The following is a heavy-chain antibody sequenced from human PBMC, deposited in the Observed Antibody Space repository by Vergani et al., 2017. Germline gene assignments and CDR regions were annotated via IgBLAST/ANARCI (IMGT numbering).Heavy chain of an antibody. Sequence: EVHLLESGGGLVQSGGSLRLSCAASGFTFSNSAVSWVRQAPGRGLAWVSSISGPGLSTYYADSVKGRFSISRDNSKNTVFLHMRSLRPDDSGMFYCARRAGPSWFDYWGQGTLVIVSS. J-gene: IGHJ4*02. CDR1: GFTFSNSA. CDR2: ISGPGLST. V-gene: IGHV3-23*01. CDR3: ARRAGPSWFDY.